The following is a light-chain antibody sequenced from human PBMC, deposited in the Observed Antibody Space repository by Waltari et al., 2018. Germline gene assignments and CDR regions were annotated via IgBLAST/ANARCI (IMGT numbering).Light chain of an antibody. J-gene: IGLJ2*01. CDR3: SSYTLTNPVV. CDR1: SHYLGANDY. Sequence: QSVVTQPASVSGSPGQSISIPCPGTSHYLGANDYFSWYQQHPGRAPQLVIYDVSVRPSGVSIRFSGSKSGNTASLTISGLQAEDEALYYCSSYTLTNPVVFGGGTKLTVL. V-gene: IGLV2-14*03. CDR2: DVS.